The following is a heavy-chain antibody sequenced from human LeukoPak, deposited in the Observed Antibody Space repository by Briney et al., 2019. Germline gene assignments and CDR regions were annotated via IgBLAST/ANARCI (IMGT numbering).Heavy chain of an antibody. V-gene: IGHV3-53*01. J-gene: IGHJ4*02. CDR3: ARADFGDFAFDH. CDR2: TSSGADT. CDR1: GFTVSDNF. Sequence: QAGGSLRLSCAASGFTVSDNFITWVRQAPGKGLEWVSAITSSGADTYYADSVRGRFTMSRDNSRNTVSLQVRSLRADDTAVYYCARADFGDFAFDHWGRGLLVTVSS. D-gene: IGHD4-17*01.